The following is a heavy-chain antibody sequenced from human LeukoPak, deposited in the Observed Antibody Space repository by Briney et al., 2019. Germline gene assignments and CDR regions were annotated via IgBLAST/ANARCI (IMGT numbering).Heavy chain of an antibody. V-gene: IGHV1-2*02. CDR3: ARLGGSGWYYFDY. D-gene: IGHD6-19*01. Sequence: ASVKVSCKAPGYTFTGYYMHWVRQAPGQGLEWMGWINPNSGGTNYAQKFQGRVTMTRDTSISTAYMELSRLRSDDTAVYYCARLGGSGWYYFDYWGQGTLVTVSS. CDR1: GYTFTGYY. J-gene: IGHJ4*02. CDR2: INPNSGGT.